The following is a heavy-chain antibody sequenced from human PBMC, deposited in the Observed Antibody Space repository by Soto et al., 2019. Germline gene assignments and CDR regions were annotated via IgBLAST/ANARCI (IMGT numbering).Heavy chain of an antibody. CDR1: GFTFSSYW. V-gene: IGHV3-7*01. J-gene: IGHJ4*02. CDR3: ARSRQWLVPYYFDY. D-gene: IGHD6-19*01. CDR2: IKQDGSEK. Sequence: SLRLSCAASGFTFSSYWMSWVRQAPGKGLEWVANIKQDGSEKYYVDSVKGRFTISRDNAKNSLYLQMNSLRAEDTAVYYCARSRQWLVPYYFDYWGQGTLVTVSS.